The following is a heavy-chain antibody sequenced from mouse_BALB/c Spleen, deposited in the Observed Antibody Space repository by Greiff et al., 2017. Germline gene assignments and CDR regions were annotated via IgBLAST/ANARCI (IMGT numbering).Heavy chain of an antibody. D-gene: IGHD2-14*01. J-gene: IGHJ4*01. CDR2: ISSGGGNT. CDR1: GFTFSSYT. CDR3: ARSHDRYGGYAMDY. Sequence: DVKLVESGGGLVKPGGSLKLSCAASGFTFSSYTMSWVRQTPEKRLEWVATISSGGGNTYYPDSVKGRFTISRDNAKNNLYLQMSSLRSEDTALYYCARSHDRYGGYAMDYWGQGTSVTVSS. V-gene: IGHV5-9*03.